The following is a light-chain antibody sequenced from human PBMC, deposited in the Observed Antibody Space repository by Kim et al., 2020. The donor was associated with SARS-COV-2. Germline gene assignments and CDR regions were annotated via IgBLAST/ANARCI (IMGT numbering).Light chain of an antibody. CDR1: QSLSGNF. CDR3: QQYGTSGRT. J-gene: IGKJ1*01. Sequence: SPGDRAAPSCRASQSLSGNFIAWYQQKPGQAPRLLIYGASIRATGIPDRFSGSGAGADFTLTINRLEPEDFAVYYCQQYGTSGRTFGQGTKVEIK. CDR2: GAS. V-gene: IGKV3-20*01.